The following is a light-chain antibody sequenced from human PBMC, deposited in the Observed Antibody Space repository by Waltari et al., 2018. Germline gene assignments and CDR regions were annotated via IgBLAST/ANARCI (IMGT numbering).Light chain of an antibody. Sequence: EILMTQSPATLSVSPGETATLSCRASQSISRNLAWYQQKPGQAPSLLIYGASTRATGVPDKFSGSGAGTDFILTISSLQSEDLAVYYCQQYNNWRTFGQGTKLEIK. CDR1: QSISRN. J-gene: IGKJ2*01. V-gene: IGKV3-15*01. CDR2: GAS. CDR3: QQYNNWRT.